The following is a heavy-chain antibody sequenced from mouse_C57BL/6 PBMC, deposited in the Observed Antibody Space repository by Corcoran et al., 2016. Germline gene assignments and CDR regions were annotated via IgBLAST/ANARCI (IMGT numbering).Heavy chain of an antibody. D-gene: IGHD1-1*01. CDR3: ARNFYYGSSFAY. CDR2: INPNNGGT. Sequence: EVQLQQSGPELVKPGASVKISCKASGYTFTDYYMNWVKQSHGKSLEWIGDINPNNGGTSYNQKFKGKATLTVDKSSSTAYMELRSLTSEDSAVYYCARNFYYGSSFAYWCQGTLVTVSA. V-gene: IGHV1-26*01. CDR1: GYTFTDYY. J-gene: IGHJ3*01.